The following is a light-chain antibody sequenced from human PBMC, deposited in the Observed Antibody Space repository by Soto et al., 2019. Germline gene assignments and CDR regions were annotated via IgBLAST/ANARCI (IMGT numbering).Light chain of an antibody. J-gene: IGLJ3*02. Sequence: QSVLTQPASVSGSPGQSITISCTGTSSDVGIYNYVSWYLQFPGKAPKLIIYEVSNRPSGVSDRFSGSKSGNTASLTISGLQAADEADYYCSSYTTTNTWVFGGGTKLTVL. V-gene: IGLV2-14*01. CDR2: EVS. CDR3: SSYTTTNTWV. CDR1: SSDVGIYNY.